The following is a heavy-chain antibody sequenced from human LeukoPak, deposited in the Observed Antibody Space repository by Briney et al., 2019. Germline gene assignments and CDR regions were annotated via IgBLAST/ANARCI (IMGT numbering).Heavy chain of an antibody. CDR1: GYTFTGYY. D-gene: IGHD2-2*02. J-gene: IGHJ5*02. CDR3: ARVPAAIHNWFDP. CDR2: INPNSGGT. V-gene: IGHV1-2*02. Sequence: ASVKVSCKASGYTFTGYYMHWVRQAPGQGLEWMGWINPNSGGTNYAQKFQGRVTMTRDTSISTAYIELSRLRSDDTAVYYCARVPAAIHNWFDPWGQGTLVTVSS.